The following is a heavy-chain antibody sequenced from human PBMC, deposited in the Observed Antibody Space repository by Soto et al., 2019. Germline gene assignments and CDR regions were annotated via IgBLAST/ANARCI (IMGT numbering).Heavy chain of an antibody. CDR1: GFIFSNYV. J-gene: IGHJ4*02. D-gene: IGHD1-26*01. CDR3: AKRPRALLTFDY. CDR2: ISDSGGTS. V-gene: IGHV3-23*04. Sequence: EVQLVDSGGGLVQPGGSLRLSCAASGFIFSNYVMSWVRQAPGKGLAWVSSISDSGGTSYYADSVKGRFTISRDNSENTLYLQMTSLRAEDTAIYYCAKRPRALLTFDYWGQGTLVTVSS.